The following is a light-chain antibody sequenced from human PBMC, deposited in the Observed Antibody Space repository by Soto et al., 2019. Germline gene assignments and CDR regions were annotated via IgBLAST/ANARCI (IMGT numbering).Light chain of an antibody. Sequence: GGYDYVSWYQQHPGKAPKLMIYDVTKRPSGVPDRFSGSRSGNTASLTISGLQAEDDADYYCCSYAGTYTFYVFGTGTKVT. V-gene: IGLV2-11*01. CDR1: GGYDY. CDR3: CSYAGTYTFYV. J-gene: IGLJ1*01. CDR2: DVT.